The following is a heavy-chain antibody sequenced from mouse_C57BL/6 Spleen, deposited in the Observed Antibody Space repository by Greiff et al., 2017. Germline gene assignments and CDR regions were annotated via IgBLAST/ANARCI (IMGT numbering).Heavy chain of an antibody. V-gene: IGHV1-42*01. J-gene: IGHJ1*03. CDR1: GYSFTGYY. CDR2: INPSTGGT. Sequence: VQLQQSGPELVKPGASVKISCKASGYSFTGYYMNWVKQSPEKSLEWIGEINPSTGGTTYNQKFKAKATLTVDKSSSTAYMQLKSLTSEDSAVYYCANYYGSSFYWYFDVWGTGTTVTVSS. CDR3: ANYYGSSFYWYFDV. D-gene: IGHD1-1*01.